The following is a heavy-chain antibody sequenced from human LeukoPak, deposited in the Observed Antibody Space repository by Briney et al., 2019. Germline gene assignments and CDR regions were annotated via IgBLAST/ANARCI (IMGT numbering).Heavy chain of an antibody. CDR2: ISSSGSTI. V-gene: IGHV3-48*03. D-gene: IGHD5-12*01. CDR3: ARGYSGYDNYGIMYEGNFRWFDP. CDR1: GFTFSSYE. Sequence: QTGGSLRLSCAASGFTFSSYEMNWVRQAPGKGLEWVSYISSSGSTIYYADSVKGRFTISRDNAKNSLYLQMNSLRAEDTAVYYCARGYSGYDNYGIMYEGNFRWFDPWGQGTLVTVSS. J-gene: IGHJ5*02.